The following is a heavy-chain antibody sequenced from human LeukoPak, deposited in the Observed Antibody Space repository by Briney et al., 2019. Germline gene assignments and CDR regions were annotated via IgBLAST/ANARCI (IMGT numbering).Heavy chain of an antibody. CDR2: ISAYNGNT. Sequence: ASVTVSFTASGYTFTIYGISWVRQAPGQGMELMGWISAYNGNTNYTQKLQGRVTMTTDTSTSKAYMELRSLRSDDTAVYYRARVGGYEYYMDVWGKGTTVTIS. V-gene: IGHV1-18*01. D-gene: IGHD1-1*01. CDR1: GYTFTIYG. CDR3: ARVGGYEYYMDV. J-gene: IGHJ6*03.